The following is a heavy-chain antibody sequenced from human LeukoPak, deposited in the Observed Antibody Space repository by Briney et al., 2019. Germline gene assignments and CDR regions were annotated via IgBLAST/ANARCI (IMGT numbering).Heavy chain of an antibody. CDR3: ARGALACSSTSCYGAFDI. Sequence: GGSLRLSCAASGFTFSIHEMNWVRQAPGKGLEWVSYISSSGSTIYYADSVKGRFTISRDNAKNSLYLQMNSLRAEDTAVYYCARGALACSSTSCYGAFDIRGQGTMVTVSS. D-gene: IGHD2-2*01. J-gene: IGHJ3*02. CDR2: ISSSGSTI. CDR1: GFTFSIHE. V-gene: IGHV3-48*03.